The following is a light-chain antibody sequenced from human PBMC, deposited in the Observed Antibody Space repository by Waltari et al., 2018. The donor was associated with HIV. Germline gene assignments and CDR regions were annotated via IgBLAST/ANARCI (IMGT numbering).Light chain of an antibody. Sequence: EIVLIQSPATLSLSPGERATLSCRASQSVSSYLAWYDQKPGQSPRLLIYDTSTRATGNPARFSGSWSATDFTLTITSLEPEDSAVYYCQQRSNWSITFGQGTRLEIK. J-gene: IGKJ5*01. CDR1: QSVSSY. CDR3: QQRSNWSIT. V-gene: IGKV3-11*01. CDR2: DTS.